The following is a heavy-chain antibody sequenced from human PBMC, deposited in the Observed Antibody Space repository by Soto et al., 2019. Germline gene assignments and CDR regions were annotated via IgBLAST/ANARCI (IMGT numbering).Heavy chain of an antibody. CDR2: INHSGST. Sequence: SETLSLTCAVYGGSFSGYYWSWIRQPPGKGLEWIGEINHSGSTNYNPSLKSRVTISVDTSKNQFSLKLSSVTAADTAVYYCASLSSSWYHGWDYWGQGTLVTISS. CDR1: GGSFSGYY. V-gene: IGHV4-34*01. CDR3: ASLSSSWYHGWDY. J-gene: IGHJ4*02. D-gene: IGHD6-13*01.